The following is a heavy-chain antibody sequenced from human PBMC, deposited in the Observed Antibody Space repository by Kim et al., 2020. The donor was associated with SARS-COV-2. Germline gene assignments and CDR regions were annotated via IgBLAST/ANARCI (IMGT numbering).Heavy chain of an antibody. V-gene: IGHV3-48*03. Sequence: GGSLRLSCAASGFSFSTYEMNWVRQAPGKGLQWISYISTSGRSMYYADSLKGRFTISRDNAKNSMYLQMNSLRAEDTALYYCASGRFAMGGQGTLVIVSS. CDR2: ISTSGRSM. D-gene: IGHD2-2*01. J-gene: IGHJ4*02. CDR3: ASGRFAM. CDR1: GFSFSTYE.